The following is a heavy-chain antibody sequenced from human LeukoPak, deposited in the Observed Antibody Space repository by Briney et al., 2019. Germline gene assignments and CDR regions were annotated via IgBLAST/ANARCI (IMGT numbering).Heavy chain of an antibody. CDR2: INSDGINT. CDR3: TRQGTDIVASY. V-gene: IGHV3-74*01. D-gene: IGHD5-12*01. CDR1: GFTFSNYW. J-gene: IGHJ4*02. Sequence: GGSLRLSCAASGFTFSNYWMHWVRQAPGKGLVWVSRINSDGINTSYADSVKGRFTISRDNAKNTLNLQMNSLKTEDTAVYYCTRQGTDIVASYWGQGTLVTVSS.